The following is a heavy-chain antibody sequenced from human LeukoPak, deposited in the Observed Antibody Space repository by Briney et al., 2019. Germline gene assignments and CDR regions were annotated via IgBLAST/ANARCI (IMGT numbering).Heavy chain of an antibody. CDR3: ARHRYSGSFSSDY. J-gene: IGHJ4*02. Sequence: PSETLSLTCTVSSGSISNYYWSWVRQPPGKGLEWIGYIYYSGSTNYNPSLRSRVTISVDTSKSQFSLNLRFVTAADTVVYYCARHRYSGSFSSDYWGQGTLVTVSS. V-gene: IGHV4-59*08. CDR2: IYYSGST. CDR1: SGSISNYY. D-gene: IGHD1-26*01.